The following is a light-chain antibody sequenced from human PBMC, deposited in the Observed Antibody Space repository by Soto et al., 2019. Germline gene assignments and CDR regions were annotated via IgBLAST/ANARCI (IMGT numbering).Light chain of an antibody. J-gene: IGLJ1*01. CDR1: NSNIGAGYD. V-gene: IGLV1-40*01. CDR2: GNS. CDR3: QSYDSSLSGSV. Sequence: QSALTQPPSVSGAPGQRVTISCTGSNSNIGAGYDVHWYQQLPGTAPKLLIYGNSNRPSGVPDRFSGSKSVTSASLAITGLQAEDEADYYCQSYDSSLSGSVFGTGTKVTAL.